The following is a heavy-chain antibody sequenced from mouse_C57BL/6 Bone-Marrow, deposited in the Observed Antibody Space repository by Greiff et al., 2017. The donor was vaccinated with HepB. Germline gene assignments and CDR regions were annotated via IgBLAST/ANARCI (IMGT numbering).Heavy chain of an antibody. V-gene: IGHV1-75*01. CDR3: ARWGGYYDWFAY. CDR1: GYTFTDYY. Sequence: QVQLQQSGPELVKPGASVKISCKASGYTFTDYYINWVKQRPGQGLEWIGWIFPGSGSTYYNEKFTGKATLTVDKSSSTAYMLLISLTSEDTAVYFCARWGGYYDWFAYWGQGTLVTVSA. J-gene: IGHJ3*01. D-gene: IGHD2-3*01. CDR2: IFPGSGST.